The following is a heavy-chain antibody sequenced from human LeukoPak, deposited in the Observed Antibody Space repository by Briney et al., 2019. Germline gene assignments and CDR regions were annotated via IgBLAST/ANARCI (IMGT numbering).Heavy chain of an antibody. CDR2: ISLAGQT. CDR3: ARAGWFSTTWHFDY. CDR1: GGSISGTNW. D-gene: IGHD6-19*01. V-gene: IGHV4-4*02. Sequence: PSGTLSLTCGVSGGSISGTNWWSWVRQPPGQGLEWIGEISLAGQTNYNPSLNGRVTMSLDKSSNQLSLHLSSVTAADTAVYYCARAGWFSTTWHFDYWGQGILVTVSS. J-gene: IGHJ4*02.